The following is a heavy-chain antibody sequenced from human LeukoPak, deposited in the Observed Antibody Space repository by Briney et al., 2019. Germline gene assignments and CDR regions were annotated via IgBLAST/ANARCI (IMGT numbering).Heavy chain of an antibody. CDR3: ARHSRYYYGSGSYPRGDY. J-gene: IGHJ4*02. D-gene: IGHD3-10*01. V-gene: IGHV4-34*01. Sequence: SETLSLTCAVYGGSFSGYYWSWIRQPPGKGLEWIGEINHSGSTNYNPSLKSRVTISVDTSKNQFSLKLSSVTAADTAVYYCARHSRYYYGSGSYPRGDYWGQGTLVTVSS. CDR2: INHSGST. CDR1: GGSFSGYY.